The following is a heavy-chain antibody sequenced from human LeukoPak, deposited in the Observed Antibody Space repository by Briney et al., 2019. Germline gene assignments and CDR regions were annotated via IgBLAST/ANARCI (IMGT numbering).Heavy chain of an antibody. CDR1: GFTFSSYW. D-gene: IGHD1-1*01. Sequence: PGGSLRLSCAASGFTFSSYWMHWVRQAPGKGLVWVSRINSDGSSTSYADSVKGRFTISRDTAKNTLYLQMSSLRAEDTAVYYCASVRYHYIFDYWGQGTLVTVSS. V-gene: IGHV3-74*01. CDR3: ASVRYHYIFDY. CDR2: INSDGSST. J-gene: IGHJ4*02.